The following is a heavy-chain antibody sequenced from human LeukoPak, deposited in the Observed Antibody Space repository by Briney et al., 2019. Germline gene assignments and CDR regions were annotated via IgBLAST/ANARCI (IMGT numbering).Heavy chain of an antibody. CDR2: IYYSGST. D-gene: IGHD6-13*01. Sequence: SETLSLTCTVSGGSISSSSYYWGWIRQPPGKGLEWIGSIYYSGSTYYNPSLKSRVTISVDTSKNQFSLKLSSVTAADTAVYYCARVRAAGNDYWGQGTLVTVSS. J-gene: IGHJ4*02. CDR1: GGSISSSSYY. CDR3: ARVRAAGNDY. V-gene: IGHV4-39*07.